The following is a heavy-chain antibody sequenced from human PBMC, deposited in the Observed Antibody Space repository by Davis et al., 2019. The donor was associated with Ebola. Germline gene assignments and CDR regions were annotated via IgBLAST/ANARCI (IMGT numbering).Heavy chain of an antibody. Sequence: GESLKIPCAASGFPFSGSAMHLVRQASGKGLEWVGRIRSKANSYATAYAASVKGRYTISRDNSKNTAYLQMNSLKTEDTAVYYCTGSSSSGTDYWGQGTLVTVSS. CDR2: IRSKANSYAT. V-gene: IGHV3-73*01. CDR1: GFPFSGSA. J-gene: IGHJ4*02. CDR3: TGSSSSGTDY. D-gene: IGHD6-6*01.